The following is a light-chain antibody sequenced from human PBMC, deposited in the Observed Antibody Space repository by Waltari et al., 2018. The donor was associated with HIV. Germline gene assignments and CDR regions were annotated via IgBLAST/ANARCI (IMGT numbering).Light chain of an antibody. CDR3: SAWDSSLGAWV. Sequence: QAGLTQPPSVSKGLKQTATPPCAGHRDNVGYQGVAWLQQHQGHPPKLLSYRNDDRPSGVSERFSTSRSGNTAFLTITELQPEDETDYFCSAWDSSLGAWVFGGGTRLTVL. CDR2: RND. V-gene: IGLV10-54*01. CDR1: RDNVGYQG. J-gene: IGLJ3*02.